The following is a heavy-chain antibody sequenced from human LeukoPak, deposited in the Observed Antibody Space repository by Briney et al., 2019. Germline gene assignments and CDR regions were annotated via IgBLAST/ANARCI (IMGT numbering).Heavy chain of an antibody. CDR1: GYTFTSYD. CDR3: AKGYGWEASYYYYYMDV. J-gene: IGHJ6*03. CDR2: MNPHSGNT. Sequence: GASVKVSCKASGYTFTSYDINWVRQASGQGLEWMGWMNPHSGNTGYAQKFQGRVTITRNTSISTAYMELSSLRSEDTAVYYRAKGYGWEASYYYYYMDVWGKGTTVTISS. D-gene: IGHD1-26*01. V-gene: IGHV1-8*03.